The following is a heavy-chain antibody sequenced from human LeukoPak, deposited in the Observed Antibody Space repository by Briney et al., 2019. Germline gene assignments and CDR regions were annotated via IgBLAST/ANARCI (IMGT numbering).Heavy chain of an antibody. CDR2: ISSSSYYI. Sequence: PGGSLRLSCTASGFTFSTYTMNWVRQAPGKGLEWVSSISSSSYYIYYADSVKGRFTISRDNSENTLYLQMNSLRPEDTAVYYCAREWGADYWGQGALVTVSS. CDR3: AREWGADY. V-gene: IGHV3-21*01. J-gene: IGHJ4*02. CDR1: GFTFSTYT. D-gene: IGHD3-16*01.